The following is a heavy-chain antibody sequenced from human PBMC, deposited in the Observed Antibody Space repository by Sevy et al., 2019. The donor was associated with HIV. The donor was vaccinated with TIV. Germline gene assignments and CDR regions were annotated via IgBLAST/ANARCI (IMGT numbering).Heavy chain of an antibody. CDR2: IFWDDEK. D-gene: IGHD4-4*01. CDR1: GFSLNTSGVG. Sequence: SGPTLVNPALTLTLTCSFSGFSLNTSGVGVGWIRLPPGKALEWLALIFWDDEKRYSPPLKNRLTITKDTSKNQVVLTMTNMDPVDTATYYCARFLKGDYTNYFDSWDQGSLVTVSS. V-gene: IGHV2-5*02. J-gene: IGHJ4*02. CDR3: ARFLKGDYTNYFDS.